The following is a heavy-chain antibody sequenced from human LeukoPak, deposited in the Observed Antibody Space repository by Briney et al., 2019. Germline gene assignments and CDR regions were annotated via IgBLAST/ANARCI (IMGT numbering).Heavy chain of an antibody. CDR1: GYTFTGYY. J-gene: IGHJ6*02. CDR2: TNPNSGGT. V-gene: IGHV1-2*02. Sequence: ASVKVSCKASGYTFTGYYMHWVRQAPGQGLEWMGWTNPNSGGTSYAQKFQGRVTMTWDTSISTAYMELNRLRSDDTAVYYCARDPRSGSVIDYGMDVWGQGTTVTVSS. D-gene: IGHD3-16*02. CDR3: ARDPRSGSVIDYGMDV.